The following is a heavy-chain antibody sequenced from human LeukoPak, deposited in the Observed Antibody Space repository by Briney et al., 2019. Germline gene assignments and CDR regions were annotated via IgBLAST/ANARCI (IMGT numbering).Heavy chain of an antibody. Sequence: KPGGSLRRSCAASGFTFSSYSMNWVRQAPGKGLEWVSSISSSSSYIYYADSVKGRFTISRDNAKNSLYLQMNSLRAEDTAVYYCAREGQQGSIMDVWGKGTTVTVSS. V-gene: IGHV3-21*01. CDR2: ISSSSSYI. CDR3: AREGQQGSIMDV. J-gene: IGHJ6*04. CDR1: GFTFSSYS. D-gene: IGHD2/OR15-2a*01.